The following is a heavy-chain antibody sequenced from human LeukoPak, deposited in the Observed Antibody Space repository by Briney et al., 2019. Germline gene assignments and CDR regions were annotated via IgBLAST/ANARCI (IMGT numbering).Heavy chain of an antibody. J-gene: IGHJ5*02. D-gene: IGHD6-6*01. CDR2: VSGTGGRT. CDR1: GFTFSTYA. V-gene: IGHV3-23*01. CDR3: EKASSSSPQYNWFDA. Sequence: QPGGSLRLSCAASGFTFSTYAMSWVRQAPGRGLEWVSVVSGTGGRTYYADSVKGRFTISRDNSKNTLYLQMNSLRAEDTALYYCEKASSSSPQYNWFDAWGQGTLVTVSS.